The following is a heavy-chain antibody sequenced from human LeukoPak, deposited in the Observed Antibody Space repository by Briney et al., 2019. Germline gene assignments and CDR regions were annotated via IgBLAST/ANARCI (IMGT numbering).Heavy chain of an antibody. Sequence: GGSLRLSCAASGFTFSSYSMNWVRQAPGKGLEWVSSISSSSSYIYYADSVKGRFTISRDNAKNTLYLQMNSLRADDTAVYYCARGDGATGWYFDLWGRGTLVTVSS. CDR1: GFTFSSYS. CDR3: ARGDGATGWYFDL. D-gene: IGHD1-26*01. J-gene: IGHJ2*01. CDR2: ISSSSSYI. V-gene: IGHV3-21*01.